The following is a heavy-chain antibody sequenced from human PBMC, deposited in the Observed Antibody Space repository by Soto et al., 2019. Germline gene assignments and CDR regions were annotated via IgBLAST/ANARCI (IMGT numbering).Heavy chain of an antibody. CDR2: ISSSSSYI. CDR3: ARGRADSSGYPQRSIDP. Sequence: AGGSMRLSCAASGFTFSSYSMNWVRQAPGKGLEWVSSISSSSSYIYYADSVKGRFTISRDNAKNSLYLQMNSLRAEDTAVYYCARGRADSSGYPQRSIDPWVQGTLVTVSS. J-gene: IGHJ5*02. CDR1: GFTFSSYS. D-gene: IGHD3-22*01. V-gene: IGHV3-21*01.